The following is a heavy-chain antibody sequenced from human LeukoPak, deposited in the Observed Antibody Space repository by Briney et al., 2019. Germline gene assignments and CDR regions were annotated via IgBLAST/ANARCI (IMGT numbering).Heavy chain of an antibody. CDR1: GGSISSSSYY. CDR2: IYYSGST. D-gene: IGHD2/OR15-2a*01. CDR3: ARDNRVDGTE. J-gene: IGHJ3*01. V-gene: IGHV4-39*06. Sequence: SETLSLTCTVSGGSISSSSYYWGWIRQPPGKGLGWIGSIYYSGSTYYNPSLKSRVTISVDTSKNQFPLKLSSVTAADTAVYYCARDNRVDGTEWGQGTMVTVSS.